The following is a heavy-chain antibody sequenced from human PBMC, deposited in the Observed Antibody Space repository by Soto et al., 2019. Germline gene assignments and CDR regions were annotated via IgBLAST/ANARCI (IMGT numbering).Heavy chain of an antibody. Sequence: GGSLRLSCAASGFTFSSYAMHWVRQAPGKGLEWVAVISYDGSNKYYADSVKGRFTISRDNSKNTLYLQMNSLRAEDTAVYYCAKDRDTAMVTSYYFDYWGQGTLVTVSS. V-gene: IGHV3-30*04. CDR1: GFTFSSYA. CDR2: ISYDGSNK. D-gene: IGHD5-18*01. J-gene: IGHJ4*02. CDR3: AKDRDTAMVTSYYFDY.